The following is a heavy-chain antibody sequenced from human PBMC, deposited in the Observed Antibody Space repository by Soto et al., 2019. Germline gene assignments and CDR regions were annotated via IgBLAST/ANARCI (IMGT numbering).Heavy chain of an antibody. Sequence: EVQLVESGGDLVQPGGSLRLSCAASGFPFSSYWMHWVRQAPGKGLVWVSRINNDGTSTIYADSVKGRFTISRDNAKNTVFLEINGLRADDTAVYYCAKSFSGAFDCWGQGTLVTVSS. V-gene: IGHV3-74*01. CDR1: GFPFSSYW. D-gene: IGHD1-26*01. J-gene: IGHJ4*02. CDR3: AKSFSGAFDC. CDR2: INNDGTST.